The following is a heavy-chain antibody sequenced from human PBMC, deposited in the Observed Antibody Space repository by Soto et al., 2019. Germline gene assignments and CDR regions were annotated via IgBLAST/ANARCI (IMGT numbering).Heavy chain of an antibody. Sequence: QVHLEESGGGLVKPGGSLRLSCTASGFTFSDYYMGWIRQAPGKGLEWVSDISNSGRITHHADSVEGRFTISRDNAKNSLYQQMNCLRPEDSAIYYCARDHGGGGLTLEYWGQGTLVTVSS. CDR3: ARDHGGGGLTLEY. D-gene: IGHD3-16*01. V-gene: IGHV3-11*01. CDR2: ISNSGRIT. CDR1: GFTFSDYY. J-gene: IGHJ4*02.